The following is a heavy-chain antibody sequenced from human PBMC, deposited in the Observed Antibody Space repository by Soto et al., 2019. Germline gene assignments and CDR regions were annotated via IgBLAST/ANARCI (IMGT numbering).Heavy chain of an antibody. CDR3: ARERRTIGSIRKYGLDV. CDR1: GVSITTGGFY. D-gene: IGHD2-15*01. J-gene: IGHJ6*02. Sequence: SETLSLTCNVSGVSITTGGFYWGWIRHLPGKGLEWIGNIYVTGGTNYHPALKSRVTISRDTSKNQLSLDLSSVTAADTAVYHCARERRTIGSIRKYGLDVWGHGTTVTVS. V-gene: IGHV4-31*03. CDR2: IYVTGGT.